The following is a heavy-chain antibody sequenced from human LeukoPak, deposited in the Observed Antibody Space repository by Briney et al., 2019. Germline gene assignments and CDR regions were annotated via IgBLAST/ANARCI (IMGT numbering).Heavy chain of an antibody. Sequence: SETVSLTCSVSGGSISDNSGSWIRGPPGRGLEWIGHNHYTGSTGYSPSLKRRVPLSLDPPKHQFSLKVSSVSAADTAVYYCARLSHIAEAGAYSYHSLTIWSQGTTVTVSS. V-gene: IGHV4-59*08. J-gene: IGHJ6*02. CDR1: GGSISDNS. CDR2: NHYTGST. CDR3: ARLSHIAEAGAYSYHSLTI. D-gene: IGHD6-13*01.